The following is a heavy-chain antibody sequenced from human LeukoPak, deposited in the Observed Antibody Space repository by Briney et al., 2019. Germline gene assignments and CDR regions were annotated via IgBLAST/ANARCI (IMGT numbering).Heavy chain of an antibody. Sequence: AGGSLRLSCAASGFTFSYAWMGWVRQAPGKGLEWVGRIKSKTDGGATEYAAPVKGRFTISRDDSKNTLYLQMNSLKTEDTAVYYCTTGEVAASGYWGQGTLVTVSS. J-gene: IGHJ4*02. CDR3: TTGEVAASGY. CDR2: IKSKTDGGAT. D-gene: IGHD6-13*01. CDR1: GFTFSYAW. V-gene: IGHV3-15*01.